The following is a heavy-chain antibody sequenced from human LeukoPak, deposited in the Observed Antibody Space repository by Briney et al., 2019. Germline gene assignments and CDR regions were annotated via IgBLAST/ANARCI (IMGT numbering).Heavy chain of an antibody. V-gene: IGHV5-10-1*01. D-gene: IGHD2-2*01. CDR3: ARSGVGPNWFDP. Sequence: GESLKISCKGSGYSFTSYWIGWVRQMPGKGLEWMGRIDPSDSYTNYSPSFQGHVTISADKSISTAYLQWSSLKASDTAMYYCARSGVGPNWFDPWGQGTLVTVSS. J-gene: IGHJ5*02. CDR2: IDPSDSYT. CDR1: GYSFTSYW.